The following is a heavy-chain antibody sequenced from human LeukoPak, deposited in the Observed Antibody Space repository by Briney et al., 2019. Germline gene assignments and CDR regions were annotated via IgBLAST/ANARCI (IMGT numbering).Heavy chain of an antibody. V-gene: IGHV3-53*05. D-gene: IGHD1-14*01. Sequence: GGSLRLSCAASGFTVSGNFMSWVRQAPGKGLEWVSVIYSGGSTYYADSVKGRFTISRDNSKNTLFLQMNSLRGDDTAVYYCARAISGRGVTLDNWGQGTLVTVSS. CDR2: IYSGGST. CDR3: ARAISGRGVTLDN. CDR1: GFTVSGNF. J-gene: IGHJ4*02.